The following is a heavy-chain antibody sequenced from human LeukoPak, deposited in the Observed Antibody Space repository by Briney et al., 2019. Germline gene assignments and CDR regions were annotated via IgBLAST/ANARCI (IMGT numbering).Heavy chain of an antibody. D-gene: IGHD1-1*01. CDR3: ARDHRGTYYYYYMDV. V-gene: IGHV3-13*01. Sequence: PGGSLRLSCAASGFTFSSYDIHWVRQATGKGLEWVSGIGTAGEIYYPGSVKGRFTISRENAKNSLYLQMNSLRAGDTAVYYCARDHRGTYYYYYMDVWGKGTTVTVSS. J-gene: IGHJ6*03. CDR1: GFTFSSYD. CDR2: IGTAGEI.